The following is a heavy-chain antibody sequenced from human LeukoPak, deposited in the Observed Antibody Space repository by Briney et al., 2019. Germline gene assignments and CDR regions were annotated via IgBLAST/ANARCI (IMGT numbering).Heavy chain of an antibody. CDR2: ISNDGSKK. Sequence: GGSLRLSCAASGFTFSNYAMHWVRQAPGKGLEWVAVISNDGSKKDYADSVKGRFTISRDNSKNTLYLQMNSLRAEDTAVYYCARGARKGDDYGGFFDYWGQGTLVTISS. CDR1: GFTFSNYA. CDR3: ARGARKGDDYGGFFDY. V-gene: IGHV3-30*04. J-gene: IGHJ4*02. D-gene: IGHD4-17*01.